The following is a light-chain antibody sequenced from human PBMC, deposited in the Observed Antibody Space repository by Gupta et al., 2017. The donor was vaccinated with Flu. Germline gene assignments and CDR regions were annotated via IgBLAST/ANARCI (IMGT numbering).Light chain of an antibody. J-gene: IGKJ3*01. V-gene: IGKV1-33*01. CDR3: QRRFT. Sequence: IQMTQSPSSLSASVGDRVTITCQASQDIGNYLNWYQQKPGKAPKLLIYDEFNLETGVPSRFSGSGFGIDFTFTISNLHPDDFSTYYRQRRFTFGPGTKVDIE. CDR2: DEF. CDR1: QDIGNY.